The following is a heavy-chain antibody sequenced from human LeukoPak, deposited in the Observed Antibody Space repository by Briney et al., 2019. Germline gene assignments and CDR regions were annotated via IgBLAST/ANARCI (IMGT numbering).Heavy chain of an antibody. D-gene: IGHD6-6*01. J-gene: IGHJ4*01. V-gene: IGHV1-2*06. CDR1: GYTFTGYY. CDR3: AREYSSLSAEFDY. CDR2: INPNSGGT. Sequence: ASVKVSCKASGYTFTGYYMHWVRQAPGQGLEWLGRINPNSGGTNYAQKFQGRVTMTRDTSISTAYMELSRLRSDDTAVYYCAREYSSLSAEFDYWGHGTLVTVSS.